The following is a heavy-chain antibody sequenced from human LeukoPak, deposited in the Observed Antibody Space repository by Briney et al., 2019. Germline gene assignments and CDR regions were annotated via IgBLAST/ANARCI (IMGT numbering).Heavy chain of an antibody. J-gene: IGHJ6*02. CDR2: ISSSSSYI. CDR3: ARDDGPIVLMVYAITDPYYYYGMDV. Sequence: GGSLRLSCAASGFTFSSYSMSWVRQAPGKGLEWVSSISSSSSYIYYADSVKGRFTISRDNAKNSLYLQMNSLRAEDTAVYYCARDDGPIVLMVYAITDPYYYYGMDVWGQGTTVTVSS. CDR1: GFTFSSYS. V-gene: IGHV3-21*01. D-gene: IGHD2-8*01.